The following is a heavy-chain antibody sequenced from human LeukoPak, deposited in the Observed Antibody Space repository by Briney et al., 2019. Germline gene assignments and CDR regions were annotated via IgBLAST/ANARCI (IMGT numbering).Heavy chain of an antibody. D-gene: IGHD4-23*01. Sequence: SETLSLTCTVSGGSISSYYWSWIRQPPGKGLEWIGYIYYSGSTNYNPSLKSRVTISVDTSKNQFSLKLSSVTAADTAVYYCARGTPYSGGNWFDPWGQGTLVTVSS. CDR2: IYYSGST. CDR1: GGSISSYY. V-gene: IGHV4-59*01. CDR3: ARGTPYSGGNWFDP. J-gene: IGHJ5*02.